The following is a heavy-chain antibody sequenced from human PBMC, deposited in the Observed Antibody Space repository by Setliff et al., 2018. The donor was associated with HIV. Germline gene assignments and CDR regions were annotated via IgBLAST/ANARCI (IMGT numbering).Heavy chain of an antibody. D-gene: IGHD3-9*01. Sequence: KTSETLSLTCTVSDSAMDSYYWSWVRQSPGKGLEYIGYIYWTGKTDYNPSLKSRVTISLDTSGNQFSLKLNSVTGADTAVYYCAKISPSGYSDITTGRLTDPFDVWGPGTMVTVSS. J-gene: IGHJ3*01. V-gene: IGHV4-59*12. CDR2: IYWTGKT. CDR3: AKISPSGYSDITTGRLTDPFDV. CDR1: DSAMDSYY.